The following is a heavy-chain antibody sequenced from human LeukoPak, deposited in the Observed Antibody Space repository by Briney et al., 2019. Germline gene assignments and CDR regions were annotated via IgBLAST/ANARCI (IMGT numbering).Heavy chain of an antibody. CDR2: ISAYNGNT. J-gene: IGHJ4*02. CDR3: ARDISGDWPSMSVY. V-gene: IGHV1-18*01. Sequence: GASVKVSCKASGYTFTSYGISWVRQAPGQGLEWMGWISAYNGNTNYAQKLQGRVTMTTDTSTSTAYMELRSLRSDDTAVYYCARDISGDWPSMSVYWGQGTLVTVSS. CDR1: GYTFTSYG. D-gene: IGHD2-21*02.